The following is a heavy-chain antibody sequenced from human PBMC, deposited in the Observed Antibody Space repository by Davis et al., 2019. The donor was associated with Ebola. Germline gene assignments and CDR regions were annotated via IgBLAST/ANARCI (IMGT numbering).Heavy chain of an antibody. CDR2: ISSSSSYI. CDR3: ARVKWDSSSSFDY. Sequence: GESLKISCAASGFTFSSYAMNWVRQAPGKGLEWVSSISSSSSYIYYADSVKGRFTISRDNAKNSLYLQMNSLRAEDTAVYYCARVKWDSSSSFDYWGQGTLVIVSS. CDR1: GFTFSSYA. V-gene: IGHV3-21*01. J-gene: IGHJ4*02. D-gene: IGHD6-6*01.